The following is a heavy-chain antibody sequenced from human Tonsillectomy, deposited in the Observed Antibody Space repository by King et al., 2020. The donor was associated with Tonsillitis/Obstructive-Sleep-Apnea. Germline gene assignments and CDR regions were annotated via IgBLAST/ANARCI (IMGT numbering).Heavy chain of an antibody. CDR3: ARGLGTPLVFNY. CDR1: GDSISSYY. Sequence: QLQESGPGLVKPSETLSLTCTVSGDSISSYYWSWIRQPPGKGLEWIGYIYYSGTSNYNPSLKSRVTMSVDTSKNQFSLRLSSVAAADTAVYYCARGLGTPLVFNYWGQGTLVTVSS. D-gene: IGHD7-27*01. J-gene: IGHJ4*02. CDR2: IYYSGTS. V-gene: IGHV4-59*01.